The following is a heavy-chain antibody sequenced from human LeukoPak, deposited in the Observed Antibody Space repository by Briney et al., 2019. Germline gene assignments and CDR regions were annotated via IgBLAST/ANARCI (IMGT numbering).Heavy chain of an antibody. V-gene: IGHV3-48*03. J-gene: IGHJ4*02. D-gene: IGHD2/OR15-2a*01. CDR3: AKVGGKIAL. CDR1: GFTFSSYE. CDR2: ISSSGSTI. Sequence: PGGSLRLSCAASGFTFSSYEMNWVRQAPGKGLEWVSYISSSGSTIYYADSVKGRFTISRDNSKNTLYVQMNSLRAEDTATYYCAKVGGKIALWGQGTQVTVSS.